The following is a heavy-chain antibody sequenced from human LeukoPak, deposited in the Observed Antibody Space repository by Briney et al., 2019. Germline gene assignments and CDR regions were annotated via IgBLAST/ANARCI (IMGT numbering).Heavy chain of an antibody. V-gene: IGHV5-51*01. J-gene: IGHJ5*02. CDR1: GYSFTSYW. CDR3: ARTPAGLNYYGSGSYYRSHPLNWFDP. Sequence: GESLKISCKGSGYSFTSYWIAWVRQMPGKGLEWMGIIYPGDSDTTYSPSFQGQVTISADKSINTAYLQWSSLKASDTAMYYCARTPAGLNYYGSGSYYRSHPLNWFDPWGQGTLVTVSS. CDR2: IYPGDSDT. D-gene: IGHD3-10*01.